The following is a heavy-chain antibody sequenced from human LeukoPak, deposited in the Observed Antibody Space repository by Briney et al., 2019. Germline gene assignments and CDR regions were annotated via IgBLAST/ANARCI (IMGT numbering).Heavy chain of an antibody. Sequence: SETLSLTCTVSGGSISSYYWSWIRQPPGKGLEWIGYIYYSGSTNYNPSLKSRVTISVDTSKNQFSLKLSSVTAADTAVYYCASTPPVAAAATGSWFDPWGQGTLVTVSS. D-gene: IGHD6-13*01. V-gene: IGHV4-59*01. CDR2: IYYSGST. J-gene: IGHJ5*02. CDR3: ASTPPVAAAATGSWFDP. CDR1: GGSISSYY.